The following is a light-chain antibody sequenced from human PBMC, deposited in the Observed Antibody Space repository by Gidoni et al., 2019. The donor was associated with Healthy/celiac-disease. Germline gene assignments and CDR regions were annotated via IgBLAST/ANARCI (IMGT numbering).Light chain of an antibody. CDR1: QSISSY. Sequence: IQLTPSPSSLSASVGDRVTITCRASQSISSYLNWYQQKPGKAPKLLVYAASSLQSGVPSRFSGSGSGTDFTLTISSLQPEDFATYYCQQSCSTPLLTFGPGTKVDIK. CDR2: AAS. V-gene: IGKV1-39*01. J-gene: IGKJ3*01. CDR3: QQSCSTPLLT.